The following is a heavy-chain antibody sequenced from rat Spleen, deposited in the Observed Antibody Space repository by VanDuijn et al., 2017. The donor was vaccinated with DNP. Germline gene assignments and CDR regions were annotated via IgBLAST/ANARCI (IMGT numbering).Heavy chain of an antibody. J-gene: IGHJ2*01. CDR3: VRLFNSDYDY. D-gene: IGHD4-3*01. CDR2: IGSPAYAP. Sequence: EVQLVESGGGLVQPGRSLKLSCAASGFTFSAYYMAWVRQAPAKGLEWVAYIGSPAYAPYYADSVKGRFTISRDNAKNTQYLQMDSLRSEDTATYYCVRLFNSDYDYWGQGVMVTVSS. CDR1: GFTFSAYY. V-gene: IGHV5S13*01.